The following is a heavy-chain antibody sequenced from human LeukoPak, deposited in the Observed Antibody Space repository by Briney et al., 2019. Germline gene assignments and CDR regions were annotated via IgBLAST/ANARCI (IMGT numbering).Heavy chain of an antibody. J-gene: IGHJ4*02. CDR2: INPNGGTT. CDR1: GGFSSYA. Sequence: ASVKVSCKASGGFSSYALSWVRQAPGQGLEWVGIINPNGGTTTYAQKFQGRVTMTRDTSTSTVYMELSSLRIEDTAVYYCSRDLGGSYNDYWGQGTMVTVSS. CDR3: SRDLGGSYNDY. D-gene: IGHD1-26*01. V-gene: IGHV1-46*01.